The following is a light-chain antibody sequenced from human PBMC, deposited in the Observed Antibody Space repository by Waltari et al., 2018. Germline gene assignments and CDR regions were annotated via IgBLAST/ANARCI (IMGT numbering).Light chain of an antibody. CDR2: WAA. J-gene: IGKJ1*01. CDR3: QQYYRSRT. Sequence: QSVCYRSDKRNSLAVYQHKPGRPPKVLFWWAATRGSGVPDRFSASGSWTDFTLTINSLQAEDVAVYYCQQYYRSRTFCQGTKVEIK. V-gene: IGKV4-1*01. CDR1: QSVCYRSDKRNS.